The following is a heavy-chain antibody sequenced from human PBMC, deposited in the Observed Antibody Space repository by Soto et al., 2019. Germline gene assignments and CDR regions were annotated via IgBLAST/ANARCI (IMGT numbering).Heavy chain of an antibody. Sequence: EVQLVESGGGLVQPGGSLRLSCVASGFTLSSYSMNWVRQAPGKGLEWVSYITGSSNTIYYRDSVKGRFTISRDNAKNSLYLQMNSLRAEDTAVYYCARTGSNGFLDSWCQGTRVSVSS. J-gene: IGHJ4*02. CDR1: GFTLSSYS. D-gene: IGHD3-16*01. CDR2: ITGSSNTI. V-gene: IGHV3-48*01. CDR3: ARTGSNGFLDS.